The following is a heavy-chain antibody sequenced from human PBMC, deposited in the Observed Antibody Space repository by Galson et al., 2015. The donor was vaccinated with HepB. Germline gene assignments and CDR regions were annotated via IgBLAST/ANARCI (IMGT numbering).Heavy chain of an antibody. V-gene: IGHV3-33*01. CDR1: GFTFSSYG. D-gene: IGHD6-13*01. CDR3: ARDRRVGAAAGTLGY. CDR2: IWYDGSNK. Sequence: SLRLSCAASGFTFSSYGMHWVRQAPGKGLEWVAVIWYDGSNKYYADSVKGRFTISRDNSKNTLYLQMNSLRAEDTAVYYCARDRRVGAAAGTLGYWGQGTLVTVSS. J-gene: IGHJ4*02.